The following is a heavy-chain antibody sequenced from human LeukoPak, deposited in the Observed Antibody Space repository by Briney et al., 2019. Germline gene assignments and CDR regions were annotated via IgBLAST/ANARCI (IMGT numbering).Heavy chain of an antibody. D-gene: IGHD6-13*01. J-gene: IGHJ6*02. V-gene: IGHV1-69*05. CDR2: IIPIFGTA. CDR1: GGTFSSYA. CDR3: ASPKQPRNYYGMDV. Sequence: ASVKVSCKASGGTFSSYAISWVRQAPGQGLEWMGGIIPIFGTANYAQKFQGRVTITTDESTSTAYMELSSLRSEDTAVYYCASPKQPRNYYGMDVWGQGTTVTVSS.